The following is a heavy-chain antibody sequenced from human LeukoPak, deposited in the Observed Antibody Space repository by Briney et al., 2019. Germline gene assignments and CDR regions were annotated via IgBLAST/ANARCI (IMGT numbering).Heavy chain of an antibody. Sequence: PGGSLRLSCAASGFTFSSYGMHWVRQAPGKGLEWVAFIRYDGSNKYYADSVKGRFTISRDNSKNTLYLQMNSLRAEDTAVYYCAKDCGGSCYSSVFDIWGQGTMVTVSS. V-gene: IGHV3-30*02. D-gene: IGHD2-15*01. CDR1: GFTFSSYG. CDR2: IRYDGSNK. CDR3: AKDCGGSCYSSVFDI. J-gene: IGHJ3*02.